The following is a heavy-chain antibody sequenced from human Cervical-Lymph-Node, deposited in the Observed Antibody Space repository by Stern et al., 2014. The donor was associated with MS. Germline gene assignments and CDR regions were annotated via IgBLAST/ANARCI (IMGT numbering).Heavy chain of an antibody. J-gene: IGHJ3*01. Sequence: VQLGQSGAEVKKPGESLKISCRTSGYTFSNFWIGWVRQMPGKGLEWMGVIYPADSDTPYSPSFQGQVTISADESISTAYLQWRSLKASDTAMYYCVRRRDSAGYDTFDLWGQGTMLIVSS. CDR1: GYTFSNFW. V-gene: IGHV5-51*01. CDR3: VRRRDSAGYDTFDL. D-gene: IGHD3-22*01. CDR2: IYPADSDT.